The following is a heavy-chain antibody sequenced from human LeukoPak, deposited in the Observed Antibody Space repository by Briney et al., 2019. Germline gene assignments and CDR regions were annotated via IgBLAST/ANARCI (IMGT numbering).Heavy chain of an antibody. CDR3: ARDPQTSAAGTSWFDP. Sequence: SETLSLTCAVSGGSISSSNWWSWVRQPPGKGLEWIGEIYHSGSTNYNPSLKSRVTISVDKSKNQFSLKLSSVTAADTAVYYCARDPQTSAAGTSWFDPWGQGTLVTVSS. CDR2: IYHSGST. J-gene: IGHJ5*02. V-gene: IGHV4-4*02. D-gene: IGHD6-13*01. CDR1: GGSISSSNW.